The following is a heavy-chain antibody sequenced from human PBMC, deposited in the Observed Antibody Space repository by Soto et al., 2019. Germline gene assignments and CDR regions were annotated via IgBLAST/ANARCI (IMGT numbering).Heavy chain of an antibody. D-gene: IGHD6-13*01. CDR3: ARVYSVNYLGYFDY. J-gene: IGHJ4*02. V-gene: IGHV4-31*03. CDR1: GFPFRPRANY. CDR2: IFYTGST. Sequence: TFSLTYTVSGFPFRPRANYRTWIRQPPVMGLECIGYIFYTGSTYYNPTLKSRVTMSVDTSKRQFSLNLSSLTAADTAVYYCARVYSVNYLGYFDYWGQGALVTVS.